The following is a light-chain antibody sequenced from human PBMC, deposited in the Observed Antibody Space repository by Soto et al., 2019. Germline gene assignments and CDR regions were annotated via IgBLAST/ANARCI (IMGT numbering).Light chain of an antibody. V-gene: IGKV4-1*01. CDR2: WAS. CDR1: QSVLYIPTNKNY. Sequence: DILMTQSPDSLAVSLGERATINCKSSQSVLYIPTNKNYLAWYQQKPGQPPKLLIYWASTRESGVPDRFSGSGSGTDFTLTIGSLQAEDVAVYYCQQYFTTPRLGFGGGTKVEIK. J-gene: IGKJ4*01. CDR3: QQYFTTPRLG.